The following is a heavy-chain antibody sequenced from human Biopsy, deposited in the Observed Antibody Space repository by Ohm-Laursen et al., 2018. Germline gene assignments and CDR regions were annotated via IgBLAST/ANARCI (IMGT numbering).Heavy chain of an antibody. CDR3: ARGMRSSGWPFFDY. CDR2: MSNSGST. D-gene: IGHD6-19*01. CDR1: RGSISSYY. V-gene: IGHV4-59*01. J-gene: IGHJ4*02. Sequence: SETLSLTCTVSRGSISSYYWSWIRQPPGKGLEWIGYMSNSGSTNYNPSLKTRVTISLDTPKNQFSLKLSSVTAADTAVYYCARGMRSSGWPFFDYWGQGILVTVSS.